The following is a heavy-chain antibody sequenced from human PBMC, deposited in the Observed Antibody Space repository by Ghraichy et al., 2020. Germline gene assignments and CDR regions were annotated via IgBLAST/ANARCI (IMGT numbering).Heavy chain of an antibody. CDR1: GFSFSDYN. V-gene: IGHV3-21*04. CDR2: ISDSSRYI. D-gene: IGHD3-16*02. CDR3: AKERRLGELSYVFDH. Sequence: ESLNISCAASGFSFSDYNMNWVRRAPGKGLEWVSSISDSSRYIEYADSVKGRFTISRDNAKNTLYLQMNSLRAEDTAVYYCAKERRLGELSYVFDHWGPGTLVNVSS. J-gene: IGHJ4*02.